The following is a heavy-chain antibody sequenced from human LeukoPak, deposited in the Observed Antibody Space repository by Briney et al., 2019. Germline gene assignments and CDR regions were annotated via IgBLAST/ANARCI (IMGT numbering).Heavy chain of an antibody. CDR2: INSDGSAT. CDR3: ARGLAYYYDSSGYYYFDY. J-gene: IGHJ4*02. CDR1: GFTFSSYW. Sequence: GGSLRLSCVASGFTFSSYWMHWVRQAPGKGLVWVSRINSDGSATSYADSVKGRFTISRDNAKNTLYLQMNSLRAEDTAVYYCARGLAYYYDSSGYYYFDYWGQGTLVTVSS. D-gene: IGHD3-22*01. V-gene: IGHV3-74*01.